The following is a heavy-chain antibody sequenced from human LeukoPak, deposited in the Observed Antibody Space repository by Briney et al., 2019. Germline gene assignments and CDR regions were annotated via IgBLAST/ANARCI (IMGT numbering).Heavy chain of an antibody. CDR2: IYYSGST. CDR1: GGSISSYY. V-gene: IGHV4-59*01. CDR3: ARDVGATPGYFDY. J-gene: IGHJ4*02. D-gene: IGHD1-26*01. Sequence: SETLSLTCTVSGGSISSYYWSWIRQPPGKGLEWIAYIYYSGSTNYNPSLKSRVTISVDPSKNQFSLKLSSVTAADTAVYHCARDVGATPGYFDYWGQGTLVTVSS.